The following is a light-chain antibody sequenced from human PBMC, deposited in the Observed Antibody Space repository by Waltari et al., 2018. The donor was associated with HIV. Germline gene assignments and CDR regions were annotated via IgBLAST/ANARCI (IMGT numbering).Light chain of an antibody. J-gene: IGKJ3*01. CDR3: QQYDNLPFT. V-gene: IGKV1-33*01. CDR2: DAS. CDR1: QDISNY. Sequence: QMTQSPSSLFASVGDRVTITCQASQDISNYLNWYQQKPGKAPKLLIFDASNLETGVPSRFSGSGSGTDFTFTISSLQPEDIATYYCQQYDNLPFTFGPGTKVDIK.